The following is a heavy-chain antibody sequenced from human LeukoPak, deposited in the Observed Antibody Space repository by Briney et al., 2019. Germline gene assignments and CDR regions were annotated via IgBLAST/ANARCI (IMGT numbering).Heavy chain of an antibody. D-gene: IGHD3-10*01. J-gene: IGHJ4*02. CDR1: GFTVSSNY. CDR3: ARAASGSYYNY. V-gene: IGHV3-53*01. Sequence: GGSLRLSCAASGFTVSSNYMSWVRQAPGKGLDWVSIIYSGDSTYYADSVKGRFTISRDNSKNTLYLQLSSLRAEDTAVYYCARAASGSYYNYWGQGTLVTVSS. CDR2: IYSGDST.